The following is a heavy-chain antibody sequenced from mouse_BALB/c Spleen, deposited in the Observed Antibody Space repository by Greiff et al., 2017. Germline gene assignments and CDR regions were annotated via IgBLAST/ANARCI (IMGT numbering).Heavy chain of an antibody. CDR1: GYTFTDYA. CDR2: ISTYYGNT. CDR3: ASYYGSSYAMGY. V-gene: IGHV1-67*01. J-gene: IGHJ4*01. D-gene: IGHD1-1*01. Sequence: QVQLQQSGPELVRPGVSVKISCKGSGYTFTDYAMHWVKQSHAKSLEWIGVISTYYGNTNYNQKFKGKATMTVDKSSSTAYMELARLTSEDSAIYYCASYYGSSYAMGYWGQGTSVTVSS.